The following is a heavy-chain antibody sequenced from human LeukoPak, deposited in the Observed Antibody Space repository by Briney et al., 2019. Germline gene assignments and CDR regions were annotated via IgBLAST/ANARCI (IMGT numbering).Heavy chain of an antibody. CDR3: ARADQGPLDY. CDR2: ISSSSDYI. J-gene: IGHJ4*02. CDR1: GFTFSSYS. Sequence: GGSLRLSCAASGFTFSSYSLNWVRQAPGKGLEWVSSISSSSDYIYYADSVKGRFTISRDNAGNTVYLHMNSLRAEDTAVLYCARADQGPLDYWGQGTLVTVSS. V-gene: IGHV3-21*01. D-gene: IGHD2-2*01.